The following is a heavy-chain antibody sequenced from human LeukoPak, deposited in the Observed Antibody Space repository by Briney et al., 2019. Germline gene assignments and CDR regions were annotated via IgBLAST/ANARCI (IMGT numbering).Heavy chain of an antibody. J-gene: IGHJ4*02. CDR2: INHSGST. CDR1: GGSFSGYY. V-gene: IGHV4-34*01. CDR3: ARARAGYSSGWYRD. Sequence: PSETLSLTCAVYGGSFSGYYWRWIRQPPGKGLEWIGEINHSGSTNYNPSLKSRVTISVDTSKNQFSLKLSSVTAADTAVYYCARARAGYSSGWYRDWGQGTLVTVSS. D-gene: IGHD6-19*01.